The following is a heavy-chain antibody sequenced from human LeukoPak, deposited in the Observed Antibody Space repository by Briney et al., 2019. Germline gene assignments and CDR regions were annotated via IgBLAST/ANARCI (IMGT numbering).Heavy chain of an antibody. CDR1: GPISSSIHY. Sequence: SETLSLTCTVSGPISSSIHYWGWIRQTPDKGLEWIGSIYYSGSTYYNPSLKSRVTISIDRSKNQFSLKLSSVTAADTAVYYCTRGYYDSSGYYYGDGIDYWGQGTQVTVSS. CDR3: TRGYYDSSGYYYGDGIDY. V-gene: IGHV4-39*01. CDR2: IYYSGST. D-gene: IGHD3-22*01. J-gene: IGHJ4*02.